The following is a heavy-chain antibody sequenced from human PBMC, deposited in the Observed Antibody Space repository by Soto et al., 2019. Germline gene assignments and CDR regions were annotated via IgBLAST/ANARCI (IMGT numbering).Heavy chain of an antibody. J-gene: IGHJ6*02. CDR2: ISAYNGNT. CDR3: ARAVWLRPFSYYYGMDV. Sequence: QVQLVQSGAEVKKPGASVKVSCKASGYTFTSYGISWVRQAPGQGLEWMGWISAYNGNTNYAQKLQGRVTMTTDTSTSTAYMELRSLRSEDTAVYYFARAVWLRPFSYYYGMDVWVQGTMVTVSS. CDR1: GYTFTSYG. V-gene: IGHV1-18*01. D-gene: IGHD5-18*01.